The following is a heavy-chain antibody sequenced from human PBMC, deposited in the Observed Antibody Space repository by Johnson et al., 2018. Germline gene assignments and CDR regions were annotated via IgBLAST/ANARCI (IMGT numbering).Heavy chain of an antibody. V-gene: IGHV3-15*07. CDR1: GFTFSQAW. D-gene: IGHD6-19*01. Sequence: VQLVQSGGGLVKPGGSLRLSCAASGFTFSQAWMNWVRQAPGKGLEWVGRIKSEIDFATTDYAAPVKGRFTISRDDSKNTFYLKMKSLKTEDTAVYYFTTDPVETGSYYYSVDVWGKGTTVTVSS. CDR2: IKSEIDFATT. CDR3: TTDPVETGSYYYSVDV. J-gene: IGHJ6*04.